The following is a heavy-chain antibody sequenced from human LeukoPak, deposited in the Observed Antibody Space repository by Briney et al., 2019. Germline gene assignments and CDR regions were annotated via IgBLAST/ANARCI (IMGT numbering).Heavy chain of an antibody. CDR2: MNPNSGNT. Sequence: ASVKVSCKASGYTFTSYDINWVRQATGQGLEWMRWMNPNSGNTGYAQKFQGRVTMTRNTSISTAYMELSSLRSEDTAVYYCANDYGGDGLFDYWGQGTLVTVSS. V-gene: IGHV1-8*01. D-gene: IGHD4-23*01. CDR1: GYTFTSYD. CDR3: ANDYGGDGLFDY. J-gene: IGHJ4*02.